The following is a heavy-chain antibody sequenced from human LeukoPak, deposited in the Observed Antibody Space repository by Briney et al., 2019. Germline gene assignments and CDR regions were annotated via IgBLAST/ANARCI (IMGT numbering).Heavy chain of an antibody. J-gene: IGHJ4*02. CDR3: ARDEWGYTDS. V-gene: IGHV6-1*01. CDR2: TFYRSKGYN. D-gene: IGHD1-26*01. Sequence: SQTPSLTCAISGDRVSSNSAAWSWIRQSPSRGLEWLGRTFYRSKGYNDYAVSMKSRMTINPDTSKNQFSLQLNSVTPEDTAVYYCARDEWGYTDSWGQGTLVTVSS. CDR1: GDRVSSNSAA.